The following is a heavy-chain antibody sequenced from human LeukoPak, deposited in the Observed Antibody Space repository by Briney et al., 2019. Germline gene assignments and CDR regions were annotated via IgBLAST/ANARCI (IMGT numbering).Heavy chain of an antibody. CDR1: GFTFISYG. Sequence: PGGALRLSCAAAGFTFISYGMHWVRQAPGKGLEGVAFIRDDGNSNYYSDSVKGRFTLYRDNSRSTLYLQMNSLRAEDTAVYYCAKEEVISGNHGVYFDYWGQGTLVTVSS. CDR2: IRDDGNSN. V-gene: IGHV3-30*02. D-gene: IGHD3-22*01. CDR3: AKEEVISGNHGVYFDY. J-gene: IGHJ4*02.